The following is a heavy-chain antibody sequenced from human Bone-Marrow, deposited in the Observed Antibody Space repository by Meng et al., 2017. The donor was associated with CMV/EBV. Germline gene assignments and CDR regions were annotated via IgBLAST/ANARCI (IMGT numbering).Heavy chain of an antibody. CDR1: GGSVSSGSYY. CDR3: ARDLISSWYPYYFDY. J-gene: IGHJ4*02. CDR2: IYYSGST. D-gene: IGHD6-19*01. Sequence: SETLSLTCTVSGGSVSSGSYYWSWIRQPPGKGLEWIGSIYYSGSTYYNPSLKSRVTISVDTSKNQFSLKLSSVTAADTAVYYCARDLISSWYPYYFDYWGQGTLVTVSS. V-gene: IGHV4-39*07.